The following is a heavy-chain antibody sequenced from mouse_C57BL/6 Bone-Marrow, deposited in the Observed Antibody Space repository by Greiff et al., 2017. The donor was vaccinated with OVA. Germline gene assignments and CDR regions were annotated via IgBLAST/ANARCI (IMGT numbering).Heavy chain of an antibody. CDR3: ARIRYFLAY. D-gene: IGHD2-14*01. Sequence: QVQLQQPGAELVKPGASVKLSCKASGYTFTSYWLHWVKQRPGQGLEWIGMIHPNSGSTNYNEKFKSKATLTEDNSSSTAYMQLSSLTSEDSAVYYCARIRYFLAYWSRETLVTVSA. V-gene: IGHV1-64*01. CDR1: GYTFTSYW. CDR2: IHPNSGST. J-gene: IGHJ3*01.